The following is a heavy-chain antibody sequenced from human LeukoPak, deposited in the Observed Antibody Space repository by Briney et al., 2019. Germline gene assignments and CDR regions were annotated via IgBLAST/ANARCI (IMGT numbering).Heavy chain of an antibody. CDR3: ARSYGSGSYYYYGMDV. V-gene: IGHV4-59*01. CDR2: IYYSGST. J-gene: IGHJ6*02. D-gene: IGHD3-10*01. CDR1: GGSISSYY. Sequence: PSETLSLTCTVSGGSISSYYWSWIRQPPGKGLEWIGYIYYSGSTNYNPSLKSRVTISVDTSKNQFSLKLSSVTAADTALYYCARSYGSGSYYYYGMDVWGQGTTVTVSS.